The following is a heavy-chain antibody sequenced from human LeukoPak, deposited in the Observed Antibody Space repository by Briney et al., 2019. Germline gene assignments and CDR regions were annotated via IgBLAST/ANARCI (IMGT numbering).Heavy chain of an antibody. Sequence: ASVKVSCKASGYTFTSYGISWVRQAPGQGLEWMGWISAYNGNTNYAQKLQGRVTMTTDTSTSTAYMELRSLRSDDTAVYYCARDYDFWSGSGFYGMDVWGQGTTVTVSS. V-gene: IGHV1-18*01. CDR3: ARDYDFWSGSGFYGMDV. CDR1: GYTFTSYG. CDR2: ISAYNGNT. J-gene: IGHJ6*02. D-gene: IGHD3-3*01.